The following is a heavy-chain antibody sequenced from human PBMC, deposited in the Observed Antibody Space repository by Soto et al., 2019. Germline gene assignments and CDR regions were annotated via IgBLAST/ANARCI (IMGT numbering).Heavy chain of an antibody. CDR2: IYYTGST. J-gene: IGHJ4*02. D-gene: IGHD4-17*01. Sequence: ETLSLTCTVSGGSISSYYWSWIRQPPGKGLEWIGYIYYTGSTNYNPSLLSRVTISVDTSKNQFSLKLSSVTAADTAVYYCANYPTTVTSDYWGQGTLVTGSS. V-gene: IGHV4-59*01. CDR3: ANYPTTVTSDY. CDR1: GGSISSYY.